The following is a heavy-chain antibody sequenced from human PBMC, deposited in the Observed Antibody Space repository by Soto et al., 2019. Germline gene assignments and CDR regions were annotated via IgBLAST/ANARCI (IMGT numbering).Heavy chain of an antibody. Sequence: QITLKESGPPLVKPTQTLTLTCTFSGFSLSSTRMAVGWIRQPPGKPLECLDFIYWDDVRRYSPFLKSRPTITKDTSKNQVVLTMSNMDPVDTARYYCAHIVVAGLGYYFDYWGQGTLVTVSS. V-gene: IGHV2-5*02. CDR3: AHIVVAGLGYYFDY. D-gene: IGHD6-19*01. J-gene: IGHJ4*02. CDR1: GFSLSSTRMA. CDR2: IYWDDVR.